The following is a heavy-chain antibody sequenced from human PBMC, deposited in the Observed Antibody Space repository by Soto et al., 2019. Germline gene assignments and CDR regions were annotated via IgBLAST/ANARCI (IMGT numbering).Heavy chain of an antibody. CDR3: PADYYIPDAVLVLAY. V-gene: IGHV3-15*07. CDR1: CFSCIDAW. CDR2: IKSKTDGGTT. Sequence: VGFMRHSCTAACFSCIDAWINRVIQVTGKGLEWVGRIKSKTDGGTTDFAAPVKGRFAISRDDSNNMVYLQMNSLKTEDTAVYYFPADYYIPDAVLVLAYWANGTPVPVSS. D-gene: IGHD3-10*01. J-gene: IGHJ1*01.